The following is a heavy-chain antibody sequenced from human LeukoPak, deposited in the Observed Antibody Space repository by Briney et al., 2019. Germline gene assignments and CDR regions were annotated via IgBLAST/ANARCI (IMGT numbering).Heavy chain of an antibody. Sequence: SQTLSLTCTVSGGSISSGGYYWSWIRQPPGKGLEWIGYIYYSGSTYYNPSLKSRVTISVDTSKNQFSLKLSSVTAADTAVYYAYGSGSSYYYYMDVWGKGTTVTVSS. J-gene: IGHJ6*03. V-gene: IGHV4-30-4*08. CDR2: IYYSGST. CDR1: GGSISSGGYY. CDR3: YGSGSSYYYYMDV. D-gene: IGHD3-10*01.